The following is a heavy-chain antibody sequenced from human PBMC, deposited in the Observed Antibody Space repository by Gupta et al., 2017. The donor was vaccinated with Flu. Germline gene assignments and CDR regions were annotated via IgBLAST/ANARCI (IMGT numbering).Heavy chain of an antibody. D-gene: IGHD6-25*01. Sequence: FNFCDVAIHLVRQASRKGLEGVSGMRLNSCNVGYAGAVKGRVTISRDNAKNSLYLQMNSPSTEDTGLYFCAKSGTYSSATGAFDYWGQGTRVTVSS. J-gene: IGHJ3*01. CDR3: AKSGTYSSATGAFDY. CDR2: MRLNSCNV. CDR1: FNFCDVA. V-gene: IGHV3-9*01.